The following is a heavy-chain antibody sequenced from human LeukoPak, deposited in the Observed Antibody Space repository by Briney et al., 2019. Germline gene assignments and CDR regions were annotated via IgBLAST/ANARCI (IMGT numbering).Heavy chain of an antibody. CDR2: IIPIFGTA. CDR1: GGTFSNYA. D-gene: IGHD6-19*01. Sequence: SVKVSCKASGGTFSNYAISWVRQAPGQGLEWMGGIIPIFGTANYAQKFRGRVTITADKSTRTAYMELSSLRSEDTAVYYCARVIRYSSGWYALGHWGQGTLVTVSS. V-gene: IGHV1-69*06. CDR3: ARVIRYSSGWYALGH. J-gene: IGHJ4*02.